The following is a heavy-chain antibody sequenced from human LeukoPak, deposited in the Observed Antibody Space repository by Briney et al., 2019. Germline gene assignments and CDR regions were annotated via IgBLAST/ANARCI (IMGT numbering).Heavy chain of an antibody. Sequence: GGSLRLSCAASGFTFSSYWMHWVRQAPGKGLAWVSRINTDGSSTSYADSVKGRFTISRDNAKNTLYLQMNSLRAEDTAVYYCARASHYCSSTSCYEGPTGDDAFDIWGQGTMVTVSS. CDR3: ARASHYCSSTSCYEGPTGDDAFDI. CDR2: INTDGSST. J-gene: IGHJ3*02. CDR1: GFTFSSYW. V-gene: IGHV3-74*01. D-gene: IGHD2-2*01.